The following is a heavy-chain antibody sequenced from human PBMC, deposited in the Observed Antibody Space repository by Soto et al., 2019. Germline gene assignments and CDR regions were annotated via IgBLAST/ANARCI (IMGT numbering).Heavy chain of an antibody. J-gene: IGHJ6*02. CDR2: INHSGST. D-gene: IGHD6-13*01. CDR3: AKAAGAIYYYGMDV. CDR1: GGSFSGYY. Sequence: SETLSLTCAVYGGSFSGYYWSWIRQPPGKGLEWIGEINHSGSTNYNPSLKSRVTISVDTSKNQFSLKLSSVTAADTAVYYCAKAAGAIYYYGMDVWGQGTTVTVSS. V-gene: IGHV4-34*01.